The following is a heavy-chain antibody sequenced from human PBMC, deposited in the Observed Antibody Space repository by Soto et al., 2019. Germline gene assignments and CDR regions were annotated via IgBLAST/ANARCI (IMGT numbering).Heavy chain of an antibody. V-gene: IGHV1-18*04. CDR2: ISAYNGNT. Sequence: QVQLVQSGAEVKKPGASVKVSCKASGYTFTSYGISWVRQAPGQGLEWMGWISAYNGNTNYAQKLQGRVTMTTDTSTSTAYMELRSLRSDDTAVYYCAREFGGGSYDFWSGYCTNYYYGIDVWGQGTTVTVSS. D-gene: IGHD3-3*01. J-gene: IGHJ6*02. CDR1: GYTFTSYG. CDR3: AREFGGGSYDFWSGYCTNYYYGIDV.